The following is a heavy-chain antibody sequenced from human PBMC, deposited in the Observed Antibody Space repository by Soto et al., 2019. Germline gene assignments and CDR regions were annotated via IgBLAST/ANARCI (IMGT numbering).Heavy chain of an antibody. CDR3: ASPQLGWFDP. Sequence: GGSLRLSCAASGFTFSSYSMNWVRQAPGKGLEWVSSISSSSSYIYYADSVKGRFTISRDNTKNSLYLQMNSLRAEDTAVYYCASPQLGWFDPWGQGTLVTVSS. D-gene: IGHD6-6*01. CDR1: GFTFSSYS. CDR2: ISSSSSYI. V-gene: IGHV3-21*01. J-gene: IGHJ5*02.